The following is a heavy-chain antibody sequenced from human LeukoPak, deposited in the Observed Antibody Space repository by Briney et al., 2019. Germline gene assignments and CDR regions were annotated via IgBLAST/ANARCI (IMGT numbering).Heavy chain of an antibody. Sequence: PVGSLRLSCAASGFTFSSYEMNWVRQAPGKGLEWVSYISSSGSTIYYADSVNGRFTISRDIAKNSLYLQMISLRAENTSVYYCERDRKYIAVPVDYSYHGMDVWGQGTTVNVSS. CDR3: ERDRKYIAVPVDYSYHGMDV. J-gene: IGHJ6*02. CDR1: GFTFSSYE. CDR2: ISSSGSTI. V-gene: IGHV3-48*03. D-gene: IGHD6-19*01.